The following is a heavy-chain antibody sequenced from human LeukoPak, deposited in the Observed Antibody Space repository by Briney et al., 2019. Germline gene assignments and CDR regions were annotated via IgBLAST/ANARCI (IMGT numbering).Heavy chain of an antibody. CDR1: GLTFGGYG. J-gene: IGHJ4*02. V-gene: IGHV1-46*01. Sequence: GLTFGGYGMHWVRQAPGQGLEWMGIINPSGGSTSYAQKFQGRVTMTRDTSTSTAYMELSSLRSEDTAVYYCAREGDCSSTSCSNWGQGTLVTVSS. CDR2: INPSGGST. D-gene: IGHD2-2*01. CDR3: AREGDCSSTSCSN.